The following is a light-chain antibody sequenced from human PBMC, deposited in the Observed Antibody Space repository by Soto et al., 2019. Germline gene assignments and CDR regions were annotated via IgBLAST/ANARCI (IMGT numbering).Light chain of an antibody. CDR1: QSISSW. CDR2: KAS. CDR3: QQYNSDFAT. V-gene: IGKV1-5*03. Sequence: DIQMTQSPSTLSASVGDTVTISCRASQSISSWLAWYQQKPGTAPKLLIQKASSLESGVPSRFSGSGSGTEFTLTISSLQPDDFATYYCQQYNSDFATFGQGPKVEVK. J-gene: IGKJ1*01.